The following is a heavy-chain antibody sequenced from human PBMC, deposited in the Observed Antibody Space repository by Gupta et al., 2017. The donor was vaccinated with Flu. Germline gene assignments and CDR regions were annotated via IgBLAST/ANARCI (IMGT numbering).Heavy chain of an antibody. CDR2: INTHSGGT. Sequence: QVQLVQSGAEVKKPGASVKVSCTASGYHFTDQYMHWWRQAPGQGLEWMGRINTHSGGTEYAKKFQGRVTMTRDASINTAYLERNRLTSDDAAVYYCAPFAAGGNLGLDPWGQGTLVTVSS. CDR3: APFAAGGNLGLDP. CDR1: GYHFTDQY. D-gene: IGHD4-23*01. J-gene: IGHJ5*02. V-gene: IGHV1-2*06.